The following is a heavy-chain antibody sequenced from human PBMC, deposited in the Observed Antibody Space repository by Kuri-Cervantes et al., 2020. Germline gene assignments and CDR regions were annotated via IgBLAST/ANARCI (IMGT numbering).Heavy chain of an antibody. CDR3: ARDRGGGYVGGYFDY. CDR2: INPSGGST. J-gene: IGHJ4*02. D-gene: IGHD5-12*01. CDR1: GYTFTSYY. Sequence: ASVKVFWKASGYTFTSYYMHWVRQAPGQGLEWMGIINPSGGSTSYAQKFQGRVTMTRDTSTSTVYMELSSLRSEDTAVYYCARDRGGGYVGGYFDYWGQGSLVTVSS. V-gene: IGHV1-46*01.